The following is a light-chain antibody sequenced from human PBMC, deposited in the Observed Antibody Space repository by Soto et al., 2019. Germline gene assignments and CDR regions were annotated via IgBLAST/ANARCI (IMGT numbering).Light chain of an antibody. CDR3: QQLNSYPLT. CDR2: GAS. Sequence: DIQLTQSPSFLSASVGDRFTITCRASQGISSSFAWYQQKPGKVPKVLIYGASTLQSGVPSRFSGSGSGTDFTLTISSLQPEDFATYYCQQLNSYPLTFGGGTKVDIK. CDR1: QGISSS. J-gene: IGKJ4*01. V-gene: IGKV1-9*01.